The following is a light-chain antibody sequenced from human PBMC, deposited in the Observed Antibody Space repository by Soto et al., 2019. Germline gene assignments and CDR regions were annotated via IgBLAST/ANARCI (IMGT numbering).Light chain of an antibody. CDR3: LKYNSAPRT. V-gene: IGKV1-27*01. Sequence: DIQMTQSPSSLSAYVGDRVTITCRASPGISNYLAWYQQKPGKIPKLLIYGAYTLQSGVPSRFSGSGFGTDFTLKINRLQPEDVSAYYCLKYNSAPRTFGQGTKLEIK. J-gene: IGKJ1*01. CDR1: PGISNY. CDR2: GAY.